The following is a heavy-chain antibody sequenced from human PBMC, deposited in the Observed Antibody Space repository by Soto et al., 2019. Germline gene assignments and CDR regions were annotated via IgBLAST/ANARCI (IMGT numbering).Heavy chain of an antibody. CDR3: ASAARNSPVAR. CDR2: IYPSGNT. V-gene: IGHV4-4*02. D-gene: IGHD6-6*01. Sequence: QVQLQESGPGLVEPSGTLSLTCTVSSGSISSGIWWDWVRQPPGKGLEWIGEIYPSGNTNYNPSLKSPLTMPVDESKNQFFLILYSVTAADTAVYYGASAARNSPVARWGRGVLVTVSS. CDR1: SGSISSGIW. J-gene: IGHJ4*02.